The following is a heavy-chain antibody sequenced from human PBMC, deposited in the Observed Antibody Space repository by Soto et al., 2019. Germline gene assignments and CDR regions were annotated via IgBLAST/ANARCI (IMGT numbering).Heavy chain of an antibody. Sequence: GASVKVSCKASGYTFTSYGISWVRQAPGQGLEWMGWISAYNGNXNYAQKLQGRVTMTTDTSTSTAYMELRSLRSDDTAVYYCARTRRGSGRAHDAFDIWGQGTMVTVSS. CDR2: ISAYNGNX. D-gene: IGHD3-10*01. V-gene: IGHV1-18*01. CDR3: ARTRRGSGRAHDAFDI. J-gene: IGHJ3*02. CDR1: GYTFTSYG.